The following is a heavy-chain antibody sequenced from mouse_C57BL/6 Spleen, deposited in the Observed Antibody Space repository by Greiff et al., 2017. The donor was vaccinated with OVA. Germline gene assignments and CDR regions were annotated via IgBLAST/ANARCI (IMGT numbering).Heavy chain of an antibody. CDR3: ARGGVVAPWDY. J-gene: IGHJ4*01. CDR1: GYAFSSYW. V-gene: IGHV1-80*01. Sequence: QVQLQQSGAELVKPGASVKISCKASGYAFSSYWLNWVKQRPGKGLEWIGQIYPGDGDTNYNGKFKGKATLTADKSSSTAYMQLSSLTSEDAAVYFCARGGVVAPWDYWGQGTSVTVSS. CDR2: IYPGDGDT. D-gene: IGHD1-1*01.